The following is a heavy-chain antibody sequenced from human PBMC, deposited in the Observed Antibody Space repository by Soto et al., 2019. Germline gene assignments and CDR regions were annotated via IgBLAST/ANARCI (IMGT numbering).Heavy chain of an antibody. CDR2: IYPGGYT. Sequence: QLQLQESDSGLVKPSQTLSLTCAVSGGSISSGGYSWNWIRQPPGQGLEWIGYIYPGGYTYYNPSLKSRVTLSIDKSKIQFSLNLNSVTAADTAVYYCDREADVACHIWGRGTLVTVS. CDR1: GGSISSGGYS. J-gene: IGHJ3*02. V-gene: IGHV4-30-2*01. CDR3: DREADVACHI.